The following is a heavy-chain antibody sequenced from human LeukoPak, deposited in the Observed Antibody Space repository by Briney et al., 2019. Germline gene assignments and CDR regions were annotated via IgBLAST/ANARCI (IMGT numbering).Heavy chain of an antibody. V-gene: IGHV1-46*01. CDR1: GSTFTRYY. CDR3: ARTYSSSWSYCDS. CDR2: INPSSGST. Sequence: ASVKVSCKASGSTFTRYYIHWVRQAPGQGLDWMGMINPSSGSTRFAQMFQDRVTMTRNTSTSAVYMELSSLTSEDTAMYYCARTYSSSWSYCDSWGQGTLVTVSS. D-gene: IGHD6-13*01. J-gene: IGHJ4*02.